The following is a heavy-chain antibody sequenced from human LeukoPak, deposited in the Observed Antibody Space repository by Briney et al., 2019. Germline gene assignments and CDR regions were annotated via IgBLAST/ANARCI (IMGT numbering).Heavy chain of an antibody. D-gene: IGHD1-1*01. CDR1: GFTFSSYW. CDR3: VMTPNWMYLDY. J-gene: IGHJ4*02. CDR2: IKQDGSEK. V-gene: IGHV3-7*03. Sequence: PGGSLRLSCAASGFTFSSYWMSWVRQAPGKGLEWVANIKQDGSEKYYVDSVKGRFTISRDNAKNSLYLQMNSLRAEDTAVYYCVMTPNWMYLDYWGQGTLVTVSS.